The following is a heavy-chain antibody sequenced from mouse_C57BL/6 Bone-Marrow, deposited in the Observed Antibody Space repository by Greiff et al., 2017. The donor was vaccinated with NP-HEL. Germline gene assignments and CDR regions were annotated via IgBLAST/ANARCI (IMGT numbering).Heavy chain of an antibody. J-gene: IGHJ4*01. CDR1: GYTFTSYW. D-gene: IGHD2-1*01. CDR3: TYDNYYYAMDY. Sequence: EVQLQQSGTVLARPGASVKMSCKTSGYTFTSYWMHWVKQRPGQGLEWIGAIYPGNSDTSYNQKFKGKAKLTADISASTAYMELSSLTNEDSAVYYCTYDNYYYAMDYWGQGTSVTVSS. CDR2: IYPGNSDT. V-gene: IGHV1-5*01.